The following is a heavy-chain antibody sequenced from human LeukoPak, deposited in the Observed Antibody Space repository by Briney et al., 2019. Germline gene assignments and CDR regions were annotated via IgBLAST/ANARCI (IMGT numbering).Heavy chain of an antibody. V-gene: IGHV3-21*01. CDR3: ARGYTKDMTSVTHFDY. D-gene: IGHD4-17*01. CDR1: GFTFSSYS. Sequence: GGSLRLSCAASGFTFSSYSMNWVRQAPGKGLEWVSSISSSSSYIYYADSVKGRFTISRDNAKNSLYLQMNSLRAEDTAVYYCARGYTKDMTSVTHFDYWGQGTLVTVSS. J-gene: IGHJ4*02. CDR2: ISSSSSYI.